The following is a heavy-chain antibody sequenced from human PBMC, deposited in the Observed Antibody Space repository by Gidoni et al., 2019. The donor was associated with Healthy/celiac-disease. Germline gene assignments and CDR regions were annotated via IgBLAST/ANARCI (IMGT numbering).Heavy chain of an antibody. Sequence: EVQLVESGGGLVQPGGSLRLSCAASGFTFSSYWMSWVRQAPGKGLEWVANIKQDGSEKYYVDSVKGRFTISRDNAKNSLYLQMNSLRAEDTAVYYCAREGFQSGYDFSIFDYWGQGTLVTVSS. CDR2: IKQDGSEK. CDR3: AREGFQSGYDFSIFDY. D-gene: IGHD5-12*01. J-gene: IGHJ4*02. CDR1: GFTFSSYW. V-gene: IGHV3-7*04.